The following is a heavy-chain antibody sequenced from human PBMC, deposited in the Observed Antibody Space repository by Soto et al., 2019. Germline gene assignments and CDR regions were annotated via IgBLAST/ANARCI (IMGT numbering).Heavy chain of an antibody. CDR3: ARYYYDSSGYLDY. J-gene: IGHJ4*02. V-gene: IGHV6-1*01. CDR2: TYYRSKWYN. D-gene: IGHD3-22*01. Sequence: SQTLSLTRAISRDTVSSNSATWNWIRQSPSRGLEWLGRTYYRSKWYNDYAVSVKSRITINPDTSKNQFSLQLNSVTPEDTAVYYCARYYYDSSGYLDYWGQGTLVTVSS. CDR1: RDTVSSNSAT.